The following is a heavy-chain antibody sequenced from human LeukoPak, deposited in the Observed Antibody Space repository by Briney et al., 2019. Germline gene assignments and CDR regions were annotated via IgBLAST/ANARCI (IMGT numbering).Heavy chain of an antibody. J-gene: IGHJ4*02. CDR3: ARRRYGDS. CDR1: GFTFDNYD. D-gene: IGHD4-17*01. CDR2: ISWNGAGT. Sequence: PGGSLRLSCAASGFTFDNYDMSWVRQVPGKGLEWVSGISWNGAGTGYADSVEGRFTASRDNAKNSLYLQMNSLRAEDTALYYCARRRYGDSWGQGTLVTVSS. V-gene: IGHV3-20*04.